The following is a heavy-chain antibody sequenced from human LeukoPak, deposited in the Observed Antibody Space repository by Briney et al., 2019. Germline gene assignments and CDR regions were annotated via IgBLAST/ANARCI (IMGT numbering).Heavy chain of an antibody. Sequence: GRSLRLSCAASGFTFSSYAMHWVRQAPGKGLEWVAVISYDGSNKYYADSVKGRITISRDNSKNTLYLQMNSLRAEDTAVYYCARDLSSGYYFDYWGQGTLVTVSS. D-gene: IGHD3-22*01. CDR2: ISYDGSNK. CDR3: ARDLSSGYYFDY. J-gene: IGHJ4*02. CDR1: GFTFSSYA. V-gene: IGHV3-30*01.